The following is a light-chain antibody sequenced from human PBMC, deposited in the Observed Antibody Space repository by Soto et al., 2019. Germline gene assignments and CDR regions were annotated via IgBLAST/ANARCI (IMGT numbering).Light chain of an antibody. Sequence: QSALTQPPSASGSPGQSVTISCTGTSSDVGGYNYVSWYQQHPGKAPKLMIYEVTKRPSGVPDRFSGSKSGNTASLTVSGLLVEDEADYYCSSYAGSNLYVFGTGTKLTVL. CDR2: EVT. CDR1: SSDVGGYNY. J-gene: IGLJ1*01. CDR3: SSYAGSNLYV. V-gene: IGLV2-8*01.